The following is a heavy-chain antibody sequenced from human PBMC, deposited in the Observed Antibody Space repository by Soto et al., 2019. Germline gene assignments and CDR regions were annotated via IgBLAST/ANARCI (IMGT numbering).Heavy chain of an antibody. J-gene: IGHJ4*02. CDR2: IYYTGST. CDR1: GGSINNYF. CDR3: ARHGDGRSWYAFDY. V-gene: IGHV4-59*08. D-gene: IGHD6-13*01. Sequence: PSETLSLTCAVSGGSINNYFWSWVRQPPGKGLEWIGYIYYTGSTNYDPSLKSRVTMSVDTSKNQLSLKLSSVTAADSAVYYCARHGDGRSWYAFDYWGQGALVTVSS.